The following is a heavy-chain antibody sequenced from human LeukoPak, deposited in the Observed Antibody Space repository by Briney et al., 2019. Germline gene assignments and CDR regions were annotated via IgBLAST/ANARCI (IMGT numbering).Heavy chain of an antibody. V-gene: IGHV3-74*01. J-gene: IGHJ4*02. CDR1: GFTFSSYW. CDR3: ARVHYGDYVDY. D-gene: IGHD4-17*01. CDR2: ISSDGTST. Sequence: GGSLRLSCAPSGFTFSSYWMHWVRRAPGKGLVWVSRISSDGTSTSYVDSVKGRFTISRDNAKNTLYLQMNSLRAEDTAVYYYARVHYGDYVDYWGQGTLVTVSS.